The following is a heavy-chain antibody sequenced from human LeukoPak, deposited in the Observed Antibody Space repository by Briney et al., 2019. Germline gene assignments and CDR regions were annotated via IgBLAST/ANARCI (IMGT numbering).Heavy chain of an antibody. CDR3: AKDFPHYYEVPHGMDV. D-gene: IGHD3-22*01. J-gene: IGHJ6*02. V-gene: IGHV3-48*03. Sequence: PGGSLRLSCAACGFGFGQYEMNWVRQAPGKGLEWIAYVSVRAGTIYYGDSAEGRFTISRDDAKNSLYLQMNGLGVEDTAIYYCAKDFPHYYEVPHGMDVWGQGTTVTV. CDR2: VSVRAGTI. CDR1: GFGFGQYE.